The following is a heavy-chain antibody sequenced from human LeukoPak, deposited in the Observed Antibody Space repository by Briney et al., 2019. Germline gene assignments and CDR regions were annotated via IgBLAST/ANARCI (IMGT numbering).Heavy chain of an antibody. CDR3: VTHEITVVTRSTFDY. CDR2: INQDGHGK. V-gene: IGHV3-7*01. CDR1: GFTFSSYW. J-gene: IGHJ4*02. Sequence: PGGSLRLSCAASGFTFSSYWMSWVRQAPGKGLEWVANINQDGHGKYCVDSVRGRFTISRDNAQRSLYLQMNSLRAEDTAVYYCVTHEITVVTRSTFDYWGQGTLATVSS. D-gene: IGHD4-23*01.